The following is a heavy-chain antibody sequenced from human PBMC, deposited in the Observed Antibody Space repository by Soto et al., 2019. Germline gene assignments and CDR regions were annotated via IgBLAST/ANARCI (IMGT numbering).Heavy chain of an antibody. CDR2: INHSGST. V-gene: IGHV4-34*01. CDR1: GGSFSGYY. J-gene: IGHJ4*02. D-gene: IGHD3-9*01. CDR3: AGRDILTAGGRDSPPYYFDY. Sequence: SETLSLTCAVYGGSFSGYYWSWIRQPPGKGLEWIGEINHSGSTNYNPSLESRVTISVDTSKNQFSLKLSSVTAADTAVYYCAGRDILTAGGRDSPPYYFDYWGQGTLVTVSS.